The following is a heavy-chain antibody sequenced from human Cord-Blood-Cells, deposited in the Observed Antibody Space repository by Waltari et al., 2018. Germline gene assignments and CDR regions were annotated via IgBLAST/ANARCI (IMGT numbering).Heavy chain of an antibody. CDR2: ISWDGGST. V-gene: IGHV3-43D*04. J-gene: IGHJ6*02. Sequence: EVQLVESGGVVVQPGGSLRLSCAASGFTFDDYAMHWVRQAPGKVLVWVSLISWDGGSTYYADAVKGRFTISRDNSKSPLYLQMNSVRAEDTALDYCAKARGYSGYDYRNYYYYGMDVWGQGTTVTVSS. D-gene: IGHD5-12*01. CDR3: AKARGYSGYDYRNYYYYGMDV. CDR1: GFTFDDYA.